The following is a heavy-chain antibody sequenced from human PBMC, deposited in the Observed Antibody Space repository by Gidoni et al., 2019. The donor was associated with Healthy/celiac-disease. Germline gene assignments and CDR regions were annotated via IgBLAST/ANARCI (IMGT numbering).Heavy chain of an antibody. CDR1: GFTFSSYS. J-gene: IGHJ5*02. Sequence: EVQLVESGGGLVKPGGSLRLSCSASGFTFSSYSTNWVRQAPGKGLEWVSSISSSSSYIYYADSVKGRFTISRDNAKNSLYLQMNSLRAEDTAVYYCARVAVAGLYNWFDPWGQGTLVTVSS. CDR2: ISSSSSYI. D-gene: IGHD6-19*01. V-gene: IGHV3-21*01. CDR3: ARVAVAGLYNWFDP.